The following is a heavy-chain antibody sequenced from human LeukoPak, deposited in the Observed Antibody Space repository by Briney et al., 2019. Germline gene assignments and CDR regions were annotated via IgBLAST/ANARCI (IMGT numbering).Heavy chain of an antibody. D-gene: IGHD6-19*01. CDR3: ACIWRSSGRIEY. Sequence: DSGPAPVKPTQTLTLTCTFTGFSLSTSEMCVDWIRQPPGKILEWLARIDWDDEKYYSTSLRPRLTIAKDTSKNQVVLTMANMDPVETATYYCACIWRSSGRIEYWGQGTLGTVSS. CDR2: IDWDDEK. CDR1: GFSLSTSEMC. V-gene: IGHV2-70*11. J-gene: IGHJ4*02.